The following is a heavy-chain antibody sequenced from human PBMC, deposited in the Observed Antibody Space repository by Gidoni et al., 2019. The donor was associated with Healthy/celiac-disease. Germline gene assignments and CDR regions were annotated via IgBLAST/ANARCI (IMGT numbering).Heavy chain of an antibody. CDR2: ISGSGGST. CDR3: AKDTVVRFRGSVDY. D-gene: IGHD2-15*01. CDR1: GCTVSIYA. Sequence: EVQLGESGGGVVQRGGARGLSCAASGCTVSIYAMSWVRQAAGKGLAWVSSISGSGGSTSYADSVKGRFTLSSDNSQTTLYLQLHSLRAEDTSVYYCAKDTVVRFRGSVDYWGQGTLVTVSS. V-gene: IGHV3-23*04. J-gene: IGHJ4*02.